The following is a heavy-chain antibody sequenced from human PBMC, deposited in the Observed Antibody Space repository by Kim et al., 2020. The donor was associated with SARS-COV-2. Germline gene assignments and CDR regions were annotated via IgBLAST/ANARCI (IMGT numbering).Heavy chain of an antibody. V-gene: IGHV4-34*01. CDR2: INHSGST. CDR1: GGSFSGYY. CDR3: ARGGPDSLVVVVAARPVDY. J-gene: IGHJ4*02. Sequence: SETLSLTCAVYGGSFSGYYWSWIRQPPGKGLEWIGEINHSGSTNYNPSLKSRVTISVDTSKNQFSLKLSSVTAADTAVYYCARGGPDSLVVVVAARPVDYWGQGTLVTVSS. D-gene: IGHD2-15*01.